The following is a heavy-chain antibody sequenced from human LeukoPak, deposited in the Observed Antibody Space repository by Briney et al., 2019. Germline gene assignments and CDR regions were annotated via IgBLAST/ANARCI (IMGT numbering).Heavy chain of an antibody. CDR3: ARGSIERDFDY. CDR1: GFTFSSYW. V-gene: IGHV3-21*01. CDR2: ISSSSSYI. Sequence: PGGSLRLSCAASGFTFSSYWMHWVRQAPGKGLEWVSSISSSSSYIYYADSVKGRFTISRDNAKNSLYLQMNSLRAEDTAVYYCARGSIERDFDYWGQGTLVTVSS. D-gene: IGHD1-1*01. J-gene: IGHJ4*02.